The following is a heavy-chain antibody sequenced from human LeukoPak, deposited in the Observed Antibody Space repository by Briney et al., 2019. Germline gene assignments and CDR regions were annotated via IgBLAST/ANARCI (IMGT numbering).Heavy chain of an antibody. CDR1: GGTFSSYA. J-gene: IGHJ4*02. Sequence: SVKVSCKASGGTFSSYAISWVRQAPGQGLEWMGGIIPIFGTANYAQKFQGRVTMTRDTSTSTVYMEMSSLGSEDTAVYYCARVGDDSRGYYYLHYWGQGTLVTVSS. CDR3: ARVGDDSRGYYYLHY. D-gene: IGHD3-22*01. CDR2: IIPIFGTA. V-gene: IGHV1-69*05.